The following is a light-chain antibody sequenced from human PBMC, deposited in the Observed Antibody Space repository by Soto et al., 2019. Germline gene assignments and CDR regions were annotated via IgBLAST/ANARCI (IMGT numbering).Light chain of an antibody. CDR2: EGS. Sequence: QSALTQPASVSGSPGESITISCTGTSSDVGSYNLVSWYQQHPGKAPKLMIYEGSKRPSGVSNRFSGSKSGNTASLTISGLQAEDEADYYCCSYAGSPYDFGTGTKVTVL. CDR3: CSYAGSPYD. CDR1: SSDVGSYNL. J-gene: IGLJ1*01. V-gene: IGLV2-23*01.